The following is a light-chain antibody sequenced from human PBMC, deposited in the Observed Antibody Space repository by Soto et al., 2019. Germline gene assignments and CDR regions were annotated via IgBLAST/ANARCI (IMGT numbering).Light chain of an antibody. J-gene: IGKJ4*01. CDR2: HAS. V-gene: IGKV3-15*01. CDR1: QRVSNN. CDR3: QHYNEWPLT. Sequence: EIVMTQSPATLSVSPGERATLSCRASQRVSNNLAWYQQKPGQAPRLLIYHASTGATGIPARFSGSGSGTELTLTISSVHSEDFAVYYCQHYNEWPLTFGGGTKVEIK.